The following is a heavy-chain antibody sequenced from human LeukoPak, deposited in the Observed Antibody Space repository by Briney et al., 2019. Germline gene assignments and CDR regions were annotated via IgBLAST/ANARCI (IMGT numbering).Heavy chain of an antibody. CDR3: ARDAWGSDWFDP. CDR2: IYHSGST. D-gene: IGHD3-16*01. Sequence: SETLSLTCTVSGYSISSGYYWGWIRQPPGKGLEWIGSIYHSGSTYYNPSLKSRVTISVDTSKNQFSLKLSSVAAADTAVYYCARDAWGSDWFDPWGQGTLVTVSS. V-gene: IGHV4-38-2*02. CDR1: GYSISSGYY. J-gene: IGHJ5*02.